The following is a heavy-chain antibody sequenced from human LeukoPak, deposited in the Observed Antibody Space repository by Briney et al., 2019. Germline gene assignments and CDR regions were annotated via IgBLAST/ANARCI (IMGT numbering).Heavy chain of an antibody. CDR1: GYTFTSYD. J-gene: IGHJ5*02. CDR2: MNPNSGNT. V-gene: IGHV1-8*01. D-gene: IGHD3-10*01. CDR3: ARRGGYYGSGLGTWFDP. Sequence: GALVKVSCKASGYTFTSYDINWVRQAPGQGLEWMGWMNPNSGNTGYAQKFQGRVTMTRNTSISTAYMELSSMRSEDTAVYYCARRGGYYGSGLGTWFDPWGQGTLVTVSS.